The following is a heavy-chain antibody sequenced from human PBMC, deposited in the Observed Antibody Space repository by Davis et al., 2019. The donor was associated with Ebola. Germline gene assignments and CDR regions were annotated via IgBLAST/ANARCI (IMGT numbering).Heavy chain of an antibody. V-gene: IGHV1-46*01. CDR3: AKEVDTAMGNFDY. CDR2: INPSGAIT. CDR1: GYTFTSYY. Sequence: ASVKVSCKASGYTFTSYYMHWVRQAPGQGLEWMGFINPSGAITTYAQNFQGRVTMTRDTSTSTAYMELNSLRAEDTAVYYCAKEVDTAMGNFDYWGQGTLVTVSS. J-gene: IGHJ4*02. D-gene: IGHD5-18*01.